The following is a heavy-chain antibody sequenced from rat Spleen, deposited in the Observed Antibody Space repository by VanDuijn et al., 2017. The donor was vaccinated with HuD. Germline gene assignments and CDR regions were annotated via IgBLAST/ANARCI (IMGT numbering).Heavy chain of an antibody. V-gene: IGHV5-25*01. CDR1: GISFSNYD. Sequence: EVQLVESGGGLVQPGRSLKLSCAASGISFSNYDMSWVRQAPTMGLDWVATISSSGDRTFYRDSVKGRFTVSRDNAESTLYLQMDSLRSEDTATYYCARHMANPYYVMDAWGQGASVTVSS. CDR3: ARHMANPYYVMDA. D-gene: IGHD3-4*01. J-gene: IGHJ4*01. CDR2: ISSSGDRT.